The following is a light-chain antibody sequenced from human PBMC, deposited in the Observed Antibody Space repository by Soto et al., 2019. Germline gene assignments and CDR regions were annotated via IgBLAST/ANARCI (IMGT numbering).Light chain of an antibody. J-gene: IGKJ1*01. CDR3: QQYNSYSGT. Sequence: IQMTQSPSTLSGSVGDRDTITCRASQTISSWLAWYQQKPGKAPKFLFYDASNLESGVPSRFSGSGSGTEFTLTISSLQPDDFATYYCQQYNSYSGTFGQGAKVDI. CDR1: QTISSW. V-gene: IGKV1-5*01. CDR2: DAS.